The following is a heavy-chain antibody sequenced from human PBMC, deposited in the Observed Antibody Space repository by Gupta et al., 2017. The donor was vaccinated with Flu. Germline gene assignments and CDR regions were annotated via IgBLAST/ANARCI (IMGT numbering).Heavy chain of an antibody. CDR1: YY. V-gene: IGHV1-2*06. D-gene: IGHD3-10*01. CDR2: INPNSGGT. J-gene: IGHJ5*02. CDR3: ARVYLNYFGGRGAFDP. Sequence: YYMHWVRQAPGQGLGWMGRINPNSGGTNYAQKFQGRVTMTRDTSISTAYMELSRLRSDDTAVYYGARVYLNYFGGRGAFDPWGQGTLVTVSS.